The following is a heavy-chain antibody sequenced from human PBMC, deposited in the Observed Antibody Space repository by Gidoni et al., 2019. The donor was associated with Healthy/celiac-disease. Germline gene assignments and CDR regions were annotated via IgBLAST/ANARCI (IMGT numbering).Heavy chain of an antibody. V-gene: IGHV4-34*01. J-gene: IGHJ6*02. Sequence: QVQLQQWGAGLLTPSETLSLTCAVYGGSFSGYYWSWIRQPPVKGLEWSGEINHSGSTNYNPSLKSRVTISGDTSKNQFSLKLSFVTAAETAVYYCARRYERGITMVRGVISYYYYGMDVWGQGTTVTVSS. CDR2: INHSGST. CDR1: GGSFSGYY. CDR3: ARRYERGITMVRGVISYYYYGMDV. D-gene: IGHD3-10*01.